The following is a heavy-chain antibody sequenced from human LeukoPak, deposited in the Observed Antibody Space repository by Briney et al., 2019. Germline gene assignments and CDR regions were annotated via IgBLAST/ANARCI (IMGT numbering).Heavy chain of an antibody. CDR1: GGSISSYY. CDR3: ARALTGGDFDY. J-gene: IGHJ4*02. V-gene: IGHV4-59*01. CDR2: IYYSGST. Sequence: SETLSLTCTVSGGSISSYYWSWIWQPPGKGLEWIGYIYYSGSTNYNPSLKSRVTISVDTSKNQFSLKLSSVTAADTAVYYCARALTGGDFDYWGQGTLVTVSS. D-gene: IGHD1-14*01.